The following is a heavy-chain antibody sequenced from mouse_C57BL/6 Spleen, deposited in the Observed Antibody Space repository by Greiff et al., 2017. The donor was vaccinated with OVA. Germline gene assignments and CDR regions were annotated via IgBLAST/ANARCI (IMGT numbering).Heavy chain of an antibody. V-gene: IGHV5-4*01. J-gene: IGHJ3*01. CDR1: GFTFSSYA. CDR2: ISDGGSYT. D-gene: IGHD1-1*01. Sequence: EVQGVESGGGLVKPGGSLKLSCAASGFTFSSYAMSWVRQTPEKRLEWVATISDGGSYTYYTDNVKGRFTISRDNAKNNLYLQMSHLKSEDTAMYYCARALLLRAFAYWGQGTLVTVSA. CDR3: ARALLLRAFAY.